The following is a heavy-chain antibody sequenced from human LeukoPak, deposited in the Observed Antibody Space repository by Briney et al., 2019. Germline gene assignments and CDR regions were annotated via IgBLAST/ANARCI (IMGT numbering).Heavy chain of an antibody. CDR3: ARGLYSESSRGFNP. J-gene: IGHJ5*02. D-gene: IGHD1-26*01. Sequence: PGESLQISCQGSRYSFHSFWIGGVRQVPGKGLEWMGIIYPDNYDIKYSPSFQGQVTFSADKSINTAYLQWRSLKTSDTAIYYCARGLYSESSRGFNPWGQGTLVSVSS. CDR2: IYPDNYDI. CDR1: RYSFHSFW. V-gene: IGHV5-51*01.